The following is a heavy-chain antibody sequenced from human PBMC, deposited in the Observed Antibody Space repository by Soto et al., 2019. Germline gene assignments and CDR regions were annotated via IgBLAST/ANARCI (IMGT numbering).Heavy chain of an antibody. CDR3: ARVHVMVVAGSTFDY. V-gene: IGHV4-38-2*02. Sequence: TWETLSLTCTVSGDSISSGSYWGWIRQPPGEGPEWIASIYHGGTTFYNPSLKSRVSISVDTSKNQFSLSLTSVTAADTATYYCARVHVMVVAGSTFDYWGPGTLVTVSS. J-gene: IGHJ4*03. CDR2: IYHGGTT. D-gene: IGHD6-19*01. CDR1: GDSISSGSY.